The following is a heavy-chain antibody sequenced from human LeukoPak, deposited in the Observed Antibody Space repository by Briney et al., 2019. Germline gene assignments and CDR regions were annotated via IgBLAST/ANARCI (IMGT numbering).Heavy chain of an antibody. V-gene: IGHV3-23*01. D-gene: IGHD6-13*01. CDR2: ISGSGGST. CDR1: GFTVSSNY. Sequence: PGGSLRLSCAASGFTVSSNYMSWVRQAPGKGLEWVSAISGSGGSTYYADSVKGRFTISRDNSKNTLYLQMNSLRAEDTAVYYCAKAKQQPVLDYWGQGTLVTVSS. J-gene: IGHJ4*02. CDR3: AKAKQQPVLDY.